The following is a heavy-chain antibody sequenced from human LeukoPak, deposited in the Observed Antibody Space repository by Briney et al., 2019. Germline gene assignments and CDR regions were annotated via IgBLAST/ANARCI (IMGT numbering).Heavy chain of an antibody. D-gene: IGHD2-15*01. Sequence: SETLSLTCTVSGGSISSYYWSWIRQPPGKGLEWIGYIYYSGSTNYNPSLKSRVTISVDTSKNQFSLKLSSVTAADTAVYYCARDTPGGFQHWGQGTLVTVSS. CDR2: IYYSGST. V-gene: IGHV4-59*01. J-gene: IGHJ1*01. CDR1: GGSISSYY. CDR3: ARDTPGGFQH.